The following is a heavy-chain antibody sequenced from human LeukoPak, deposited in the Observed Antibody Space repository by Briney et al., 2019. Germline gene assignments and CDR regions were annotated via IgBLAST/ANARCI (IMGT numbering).Heavy chain of an antibody. CDR1: GYTFTSYD. Sequence: ASVKVSCKASGYTFTSYDINWVRQAPGQGLEWMGWISTYNGNTNYAQKFHGRVTMTTDTSTSTAYMELRSLRSDDTAIYYCARDVPGSIGTTARFDPWGQGTLVTVSS. CDR2: ISTYNGNT. CDR3: ARDVPGSIGTTARFDP. J-gene: IGHJ5*02. D-gene: IGHD1-1*01. V-gene: IGHV1-18*01.